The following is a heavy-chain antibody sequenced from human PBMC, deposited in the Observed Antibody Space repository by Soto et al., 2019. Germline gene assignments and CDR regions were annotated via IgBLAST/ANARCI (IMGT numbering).Heavy chain of an antibody. CDR1: GFSFSSYG. D-gene: IGHD3-16*02. J-gene: IGHJ3*02. Sequence: PGGSLRLSCAASGFSFSSYGMHWFRQAPGKGLEWVAVISYDGSNKYYADSVKGRFTISRDNSKNTLYLQMNSLRAEDTAVYYCAKMYDYISGSYRPDAFDIWGQGTMVTVS. CDR2: ISYDGSNK. V-gene: IGHV3-30*18. CDR3: AKMYDYISGSYRPDAFDI.